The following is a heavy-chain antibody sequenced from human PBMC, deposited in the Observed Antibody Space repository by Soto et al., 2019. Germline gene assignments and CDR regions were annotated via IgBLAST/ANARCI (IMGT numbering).Heavy chain of an antibody. V-gene: IGHV1-18*01. Sequence: GASVKXSCKASGYTFTSYGISWVRQAPGQGLEWMGWISAYNGNTNYAQKLQGRVTMTTDTSTSTAYMELRSLRSDDTAVYYCERGPXGCGGDCLTFXYWGQGTLVXVSS. CDR3: ERGPXGCGGDCLTFXY. J-gene: IGHJ4*02. CDR2: ISAYNGNT. CDR1: GYTFTSYG. D-gene: IGHD2-21*02.